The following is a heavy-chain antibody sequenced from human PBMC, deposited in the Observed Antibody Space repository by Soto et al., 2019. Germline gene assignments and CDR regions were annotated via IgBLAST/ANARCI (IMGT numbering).Heavy chain of an antibody. CDR3: ARDVSRFGELSAFDI. D-gene: IGHD3-10*01. CDR2: IIPIFGTA. V-gene: IGHV1-69*01. J-gene: IGHJ3*02. CDR1: GGTFSSYA. Sequence: QVQLVQSGAEVKKPGSSVKISCKASGGTFSSYAISWVRQAPGQGLEWMGGIIPIFGTANYAQKFQGRVTITAVESTSTAYMELSSLRSEDTAVYYCARDVSRFGELSAFDIWGQGTMVTVSS.